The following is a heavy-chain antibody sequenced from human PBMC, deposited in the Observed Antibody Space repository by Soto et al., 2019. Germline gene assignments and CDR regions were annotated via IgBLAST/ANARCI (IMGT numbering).Heavy chain of an antibody. CDR1: GYTFTGYY. Sequence: QVQLVQSGAEVKKPGASVKVSCKASGYTFTGYYMHWVRQAPGQGLEWMGWINPNSGGTNYAQKFQGWVTMTRDTSISTAYMELSRLRSDDTAEYYCAREKKDTFKYQLLHDAFHIWGQGTMVTVSS. V-gene: IGHV1-2*04. J-gene: IGHJ3*02. CDR2: INPNSGGT. D-gene: IGHD2-2*01. CDR3: AREKKDTFKYQLLHDAFHI.